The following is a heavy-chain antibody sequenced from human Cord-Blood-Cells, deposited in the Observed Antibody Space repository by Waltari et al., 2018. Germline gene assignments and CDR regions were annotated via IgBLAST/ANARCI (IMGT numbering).Heavy chain of an antibody. Sequence: LSLTCTVSGGSISSSSYYWGWIRQPPGQGLEWIGSIYYSGSTYYNPSLKSRVPISVDTSKNQFSLKLSCVTAADTAVYYCARLPWGDSYEGYWGQGTLVTVSS. D-gene: IGHD5-12*01. J-gene: IGHJ4*02. CDR3: ARLPWGDSYEGY. CDR2: IYYSGST. V-gene: IGHV4-39*01. CDR1: GGSISSSSYY.